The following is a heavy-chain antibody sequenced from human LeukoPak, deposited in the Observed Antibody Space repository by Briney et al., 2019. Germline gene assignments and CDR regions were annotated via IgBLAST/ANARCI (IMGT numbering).Heavy chain of an antibody. CDR3: ARIYCSGGSCYYYYYMDV. V-gene: IGHV3-21*01. CDR1: GFTFSSYS. CDR2: ISSSSSYI. J-gene: IGHJ6*03. D-gene: IGHD2-15*01. Sequence: GGSLRLSCAASGFTFSSYSMNWVRQAPGKGLEWVSSISSSSSYIYYADSVKGRLTISRDNAKNSLYLQMNSLRAEDTAVYYCARIYCSGGSCYYYYYMDVWGKGTTVTVSS.